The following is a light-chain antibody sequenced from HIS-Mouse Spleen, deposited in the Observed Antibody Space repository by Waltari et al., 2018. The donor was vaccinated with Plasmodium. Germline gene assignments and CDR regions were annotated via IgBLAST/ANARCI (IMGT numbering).Light chain of an antibody. V-gene: IGKV1-5*03. Sequence: DIPMTQSPSLLSASVGDRVPIPCRASQSISSWLAWYQQKPGKAPKLLIYKASSLESGVPSRFSGSGSGTEFTLTISSLQPDDFATYYCQQYNSYSYTFGQGTKLEIK. CDR2: KAS. J-gene: IGKJ2*01. CDR1: QSISSW. CDR3: QQYNSYSYT.